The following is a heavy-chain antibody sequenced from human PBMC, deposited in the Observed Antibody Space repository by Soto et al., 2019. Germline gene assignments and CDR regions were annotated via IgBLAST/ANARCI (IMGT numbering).Heavy chain of an antibody. CDR1: GFTFSGSA. CDR3: SRPEVGTTGDY. CDR2: IRSKSNNFAT. J-gene: IGHJ4*02. V-gene: IGHV3-73*01. Sequence: PGGSLRLSCAASGFTFSGSAIHWVRQASGKGLERVGRIRSKSNNFATACGASVNDRFTISRDDSKNTAYLKMNSLKTEDTAVYYCSRPEVGTTGDYWGQGTLVTVSS. D-gene: IGHD1-26*01.